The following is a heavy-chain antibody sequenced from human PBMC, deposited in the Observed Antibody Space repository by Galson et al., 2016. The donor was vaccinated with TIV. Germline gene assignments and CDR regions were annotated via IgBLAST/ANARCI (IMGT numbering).Heavy chain of an antibody. J-gene: IGHJ6*02. CDR2: VIPIFGTS. D-gene: IGHD2-2*01. Sequence: SVKVSCKASGDIFSSYAITWVRQAPGQGLEWMGGVIPIFGTSNYAQKFQGRATIAADDSTDTAYMELINLRSEDTAVYYCVTADTSKSFYYYYYGMDVWGQGTTVTVSS. V-gene: IGHV1-69*13. CDR1: GDIFSSYA. CDR3: VTADTSKSFYYYYYGMDV.